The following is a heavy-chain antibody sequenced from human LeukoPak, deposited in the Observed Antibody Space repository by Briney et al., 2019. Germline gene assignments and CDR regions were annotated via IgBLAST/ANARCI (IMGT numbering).Heavy chain of an antibody. V-gene: IGHV3-7*02. CDR1: GFSLSSYW. D-gene: IGHD3-10*01. CDR3: ARASRGNWFDP. CDR2: IKQDGSEK. Sequence: PGGSLRLSCAASGFSLSSYWMSWVRQAPGKGLEWVANIKQDGSEKYYVDSVKGRFTISRDNAKNSLYLQMNSLRAEDTAVYYCARASRGNWFDPWGQGTLVTVSS. J-gene: IGHJ5*02.